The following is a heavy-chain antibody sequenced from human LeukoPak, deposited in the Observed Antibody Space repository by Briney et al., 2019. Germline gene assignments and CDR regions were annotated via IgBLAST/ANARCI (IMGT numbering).Heavy chain of an antibody. Sequence: ASVTVSCKASGYTFTTYYMHWVRQAPGQGLEWMGIINPSGGSTSYAHKFQGRFTMTRDTSKTTVYMELSSLRCEDTAVYYCAKVWEGLDWSTRGAFDSWRQGTMVAASS. CDR2: INPSGGST. V-gene: IGHV1-46*01. D-gene: IGHD3-9*01. CDR3: AKVWEGLDWSTRGAFDS. J-gene: IGHJ3*02. CDR1: GYTFTTYY.